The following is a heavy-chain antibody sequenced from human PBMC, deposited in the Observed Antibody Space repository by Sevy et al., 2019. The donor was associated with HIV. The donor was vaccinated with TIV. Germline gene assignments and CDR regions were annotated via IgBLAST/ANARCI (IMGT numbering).Heavy chain of an antibody. CDR1: GFTFSSYA. V-gene: IGHV3-64D*06. D-gene: IGHD6-19*01. CDR3: VKDGIAVAGNGTDSAFDI. Sequence: GGSLRLSCSASGFTFSSYAMHWVRQAPGKGLENVSAISSNGGSTYYADSVKGRFTISRDNSKNALYLQMSSLRAEDTAVYYCVKDGIAVAGNGTDSAFDIWGQGTMVTVSS. CDR2: ISSNGGST. J-gene: IGHJ3*02.